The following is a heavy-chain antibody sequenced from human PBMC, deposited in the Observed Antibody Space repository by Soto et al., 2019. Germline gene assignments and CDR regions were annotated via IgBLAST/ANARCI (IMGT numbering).Heavy chain of an antibody. CDR3: ARDQQQLVIGGYCYYYGMDV. CDR1: GFTFSSYA. CDR2: ISYDGSNK. D-gene: IGHD6-13*01. V-gene: IGHV3-30-3*01. J-gene: IGHJ6*02. Sequence: QVQLVESGGGVVQPGRSLRLSCAASGFTFSSYAMHWVRQAPGKGLEWVAVISYDGSNKYYADSVKGRFTISRDNSKNTLYLQMNSLRAEDTAVYYCARDQQQLVIGGYCYYYGMDVWGQGTTVTVSS.